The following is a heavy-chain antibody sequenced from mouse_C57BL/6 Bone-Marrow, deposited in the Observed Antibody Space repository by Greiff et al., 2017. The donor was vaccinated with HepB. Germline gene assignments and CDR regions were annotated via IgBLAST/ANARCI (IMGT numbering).Heavy chain of an antibody. J-gene: IGHJ4*01. D-gene: IGHD1-1*01. CDR3: ARHYGAAMDY. V-gene: IGHV5-6*01. CDR2: ISSGGSYT. CDR1: GFTFSSYG. Sequence: EVQGVESGGDLVKPGGSLKLSCAASGFTFSSYGMSWVRQTPDKRLEWVATISSGGSYTYYPDSVKGRFTISRDNAKNTLYLQMSSLKSEDTAMYYCARHYGAAMDYWGQGTSVTVSS.